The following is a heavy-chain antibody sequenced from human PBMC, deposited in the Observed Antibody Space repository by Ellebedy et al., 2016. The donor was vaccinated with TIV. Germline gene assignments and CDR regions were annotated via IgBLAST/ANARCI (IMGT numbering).Heavy chain of an antibody. CDR1: GFTFNNYA. CDR2: ISGSGGTT. Sequence: GESLKISXAASGFTFNNYAMSWVRQAPGKGLEWGSTISGSGGTTYSADSVKGRFTISRDNSKNTLYLQMNSLRAEDTAVYYCAKDRGYSSSWYMGDDAFDIWGQGTMVTVSS. D-gene: IGHD6-13*01. J-gene: IGHJ3*02. V-gene: IGHV3-23*01. CDR3: AKDRGYSSSWYMGDDAFDI.